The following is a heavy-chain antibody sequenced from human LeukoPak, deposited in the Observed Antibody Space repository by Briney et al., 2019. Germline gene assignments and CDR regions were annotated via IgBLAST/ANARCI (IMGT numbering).Heavy chain of an antibody. CDR2: ISSSSSTI. V-gene: IGHV3-48*04. D-gene: IGHD3-10*01. J-gene: IGHJ4*02. CDR1: GFTFSSYS. CDR3: AKAQVLLWFGEFALDY. Sequence: GGSLRLSCAASGFTFSSYSMNWVRQAPGKGLEWVSYISSSSSTIYYADSVKGRFTISRDNAKNSLYLQMNSLRAEDTAVYYCAKAQVLLWFGEFALDYWGQGTLVTVSS.